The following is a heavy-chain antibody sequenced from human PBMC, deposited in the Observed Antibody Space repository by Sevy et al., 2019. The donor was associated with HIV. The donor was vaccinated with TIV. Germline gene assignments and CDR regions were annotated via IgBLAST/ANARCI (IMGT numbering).Heavy chain of an antibody. CDR1: GFTFSDYW. J-gene: IGHJ3*02. V-gene: IGHV3-7*01. Sequence: GGSLRLSCAASGFTFSDYWMTWVRQAPGKDLEWVANIKRDESVKHYVDSVKGRFSVSRDNAKNSLYLHMNSLRADDTALYYCVIDSSYRSGDKCYDVFDIWGQGTMVTVSS. D-gene: IGHD2-21*01. CDR2: IKRDESVK. CDR3: VIDSSYRSGDKCYDVFDI.